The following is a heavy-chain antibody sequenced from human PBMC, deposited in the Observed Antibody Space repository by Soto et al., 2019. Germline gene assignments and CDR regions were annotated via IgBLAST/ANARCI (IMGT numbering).Heavy chain of an antibody. CDR1: GYTFTSYY. CDR2: LNPITGGT. D-gene: IGHD3-22*01. CDR3: ARNYYDSSDRDYLDY. Sequence: ASVKVSCKASGYTFTSYYIHWVGQAPGQGLEWMGWLNPITGGTNYAPKFQGRATMTRDTSITTAYMELSRLRSDDTAVYYCARNYYDSSDRDYLDYWGQGTTVTVSS. J-gene: IGHJ4*02. V-gene: IGHV1-2*02.